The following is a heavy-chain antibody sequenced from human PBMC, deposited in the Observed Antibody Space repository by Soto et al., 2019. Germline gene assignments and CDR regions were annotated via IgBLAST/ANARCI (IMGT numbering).Heavy chain of an antibody. CDR1: GYSFTSHY. CDR3: ARDQSWHDLLGSFAP. D-gene: IGHD1-1*01. Sequence: ASVKVSCKAIGYSFTSHYMHWVRQAPGQGLEWMGTIYPGGTNIAYAQKFQGRVTMTKDTSTTTVYMELNSLTSEDTAVYYCARDQSWHDLLGSFAPGAGGPRVTV. V-gene: IGHV1-46*01. CDR2: IYPGGTNI. J-gene: IGHJ5*02.